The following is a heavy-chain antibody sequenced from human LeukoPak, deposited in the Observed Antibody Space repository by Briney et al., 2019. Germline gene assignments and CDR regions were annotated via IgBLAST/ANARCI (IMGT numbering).Heavy chain of an antibody. Sequence: ASVKVSCKASGYTFTSYGISWVRQAPGQGLEWMGWINPNSGGTNYAQKFQGRVTMTRDTSISTAYMELSRLRSDDTAVYYCARDLGSYYYYYYMDVWGKGTTVTVSS. CDR1: GYTFTSYG. J-gene: IGHJ6*03. CDR2: INPNSGGT. CDR3: ARDLGSYYYYYYMDV. V-gene: IGHV1-2*02. D-gene: IGHD7-27*01.